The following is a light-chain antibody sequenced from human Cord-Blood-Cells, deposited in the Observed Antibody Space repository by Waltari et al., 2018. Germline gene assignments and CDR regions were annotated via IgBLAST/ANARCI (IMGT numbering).Light chain of an antibody. J-gene: IGKJ4*01. CDR1: QSISSY. Sequence: DIQMTQSPSSLSASVGDRVTITCRASQSISSYLYWNQQKQSKAPKLLIYATSSLQSGVPSRFSGSGSQTEFTLTISGLQPEECATYYGLQSYRTPPLTFGRGTKVEIK. CDR2: ATS. CDR3: LQSYRTPPLT. V-gene: IGKV1-39*01.